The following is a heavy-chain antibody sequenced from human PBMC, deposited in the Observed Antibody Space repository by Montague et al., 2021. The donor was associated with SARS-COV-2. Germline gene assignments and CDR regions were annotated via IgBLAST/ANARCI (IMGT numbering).Heavy chain of an antibody. V-gene: IGHV4-61*02. D-gene: IGHD5-18*01. J-gene: IGHJ4*02. Sequence: TLSLTCTVSGGSISSGYYYWSWIRLPAGKGLVWIGRHYRSGNSNYTPSIESRVALSVDKYRNQFSMKMTSVTAADTAMYSCARGVDTGVVTVTGGFDSWGQGTRVIVSS. CDR2: HYRSGNS. CDR3: ARGVDTGVVTVTGGFDS. CDR1: GGSISSGYYY.